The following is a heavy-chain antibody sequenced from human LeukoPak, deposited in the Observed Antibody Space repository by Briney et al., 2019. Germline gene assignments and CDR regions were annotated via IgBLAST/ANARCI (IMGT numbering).Heavy chain of an antibody. J-gene: IGHJ4*02. V-gene: IGHV3-9*01. D-gene: IGHD3-3*01. Sequence: GRSLRLSCAASGFTFDDYAMHWVRQAPGKGLEWVSGISWNSGSIGYADSVKGRFTISRDNAKNSLYLQMNSLRAEDTALYYCAKGGSGHYKSFFDYWGQGTLVTVSS. CDR1: GFTFDDYA. CDR2: ISWNSGSI. CDR3: AKGGSGHYKSFFDY.